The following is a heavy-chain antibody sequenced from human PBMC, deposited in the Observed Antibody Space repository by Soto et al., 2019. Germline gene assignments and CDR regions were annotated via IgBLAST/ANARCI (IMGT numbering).Heavy chain of an antibody. CDR2: IVVGSGNT. Sequence: ASVKVSCKASGFTFTSSAVQWVRQARGQRLEWIGWIVVGSGNTNYAQNFQERVTITRDMSTSTAYMELSSLRTEDTAVYYLAADPYYYGSGSYYIEGFDPWGQGTLVTVSS. V-gene: IGHV1-58*01. CDR1: GFTFTSSA. CDR3: AADPYYYGSGSYYIEGFDP. D-gene: IGHD3-10*01. J-gene: IGHJ5*02.